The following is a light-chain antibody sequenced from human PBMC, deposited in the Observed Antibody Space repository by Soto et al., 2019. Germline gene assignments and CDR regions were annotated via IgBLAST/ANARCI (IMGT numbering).Light chain of an antibody. Sequence: DIQMTQSPSTLSASVGDTVTITCRASRSIKSWLAWYQQKPGQAPKLLISKASSLANGVPARFSGSGSGTEFTLTISSLQPDDFGTYYCQQYTMYAAFGQGTKVEI. CDR3: QQYTMYAA. CDR2: KAS. J-gene: IGKJ1*01. V-gene: IGKV1-5*03. CDR1: RSIKSW.